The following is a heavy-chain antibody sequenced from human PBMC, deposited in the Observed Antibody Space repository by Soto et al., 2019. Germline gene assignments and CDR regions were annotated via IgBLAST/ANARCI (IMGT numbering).Heavy chain of an antibody. CDR1: RFSFSDYY. CDR3: ARLPYPWGWFDP. CDR2: ISNSGRTI. V-gene: IGHV3-11*01. Sequence: QVQLVESGGGLVKPGGSLRLSCAASRFSFSDYYMSWIRQAPGKGLEWISYISNSGRTIYYADSLKGRFTISRDNAKNSLYLQMNSLRVDDTAMYYCARLPYPWGWFDPWGQGTLVTVSS. J-gene: IGHJ5*02. D-gene: IGHD3-16*01.